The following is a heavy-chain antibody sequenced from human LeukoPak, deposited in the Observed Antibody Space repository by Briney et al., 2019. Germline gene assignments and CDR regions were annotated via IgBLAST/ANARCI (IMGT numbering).Heavy chain of an antibody. D-gene: IGHD3-10*01. Sequence: ASVKVSCKASGYTFTSYGISWVRQAPGQGLEWMGWISAYNGNTNYAQKLQGRVTMTTDTSTSTAYMELRSLRSDDTAVYYCARRALWFGGLLSDYFDYWGQGTLVTVSS. CDR3: ARRALWFGGLLSDYFDY. V-gene: IGHV1-18*01. CDR1: GYTFTSYG. CDR2: ISAYNGNT. J-gene: IGHJ4*02.